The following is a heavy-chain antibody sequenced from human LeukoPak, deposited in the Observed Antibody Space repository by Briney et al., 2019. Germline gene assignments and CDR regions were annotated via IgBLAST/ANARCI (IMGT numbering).Heavy chain of an antibody. CDR2: IIPILGIA. CDR3: AIDLNYYDSSGYVFDY. J-gene: IGHJ4*02. Sequence: SVKVSCKASEGTFSSYAISWVRQAPGQGLEWMGRIIPILGIANYAQKFQGRVTITTDESTSTAYMELSSRRSEDTAVYYCAIDLNYYDSSGYVFDYWGQGTLVTVSS. CDR1: EGTFSSYA. D-gene: IGHD3-22*01. V-gene: IGHV1-69*04.